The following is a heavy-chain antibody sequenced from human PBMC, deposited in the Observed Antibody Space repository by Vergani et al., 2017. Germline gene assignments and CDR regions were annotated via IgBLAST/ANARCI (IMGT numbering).Heavy chain of an antibody. CDR1: GASIRSSNNN. V-gene: IGHV4-39*01. D-gene: IGHD6-19*01. J-gene: IGHJ5*02. CDR3: ARHATVEWLVKLGGIDP. CDR2: IYYSGST. Sequence: QLQLQESGPGLVKPSATLSLTCSVSGASIRSSNNNWGWIRQPPGKGLEWIASIYYSGSTYYNPSLKSRVTISVDTSKNQFSLKLSSVTAADTAVYFCARHATVEWLVKLGGIDPWGQGILVTVSS.